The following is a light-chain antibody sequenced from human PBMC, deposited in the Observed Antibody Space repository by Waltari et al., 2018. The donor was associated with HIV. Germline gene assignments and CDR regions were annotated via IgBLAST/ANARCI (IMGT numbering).Light chain of an antibody. CDR3: RAWGSNTAV. V-gene: IGLV3-1*01. CDR2: EDK. J-gene: IGLJ2*01. CDR1: KLGDKY. Sequence: SYEVTQPPSVSVSPGQTASITCSGDKLGDKYVSWYQQKPGQSPVVVIYEDKKRPSGIPERFSGSNSGNTATLTISGTQAMDEADYYCRAWGSNTAVFGGGTKLTVL.